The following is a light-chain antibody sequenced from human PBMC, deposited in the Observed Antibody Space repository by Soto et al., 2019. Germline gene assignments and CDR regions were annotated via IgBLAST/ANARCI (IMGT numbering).Light chain of an antibody. Sequence: EVVLTQSPGTLSLSPGERATLSCRASQSLSSSYLAWYQQKPGQAPRLLIYGTSSRATGIPDRFSGSGSGTYFTLIISRLEPEAFAVYYCHQYGSSPTFGQGTKVEIK. J-gene: IGKJ1*01. V-gene: IGKV3-20*01. CDR2: GTS. CDR3: HQYGSSPT. CDR1: QSLSSSY.